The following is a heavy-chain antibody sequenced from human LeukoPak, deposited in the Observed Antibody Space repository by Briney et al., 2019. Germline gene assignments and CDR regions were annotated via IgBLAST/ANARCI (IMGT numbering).Heavy chain of an antibody. D-gene: IGHD5-18*01. CDR2: ISTYDGDA. CDR1: GYSFTSYG. V-gene: IGHV1-18*01. J-gene: IGHJ4*02. CDR3: ARAPSGFTYGPGDH. Sequence: ASAKVSCKASGYSFTSYGITWVRQAPGQGLEWMGWISTYDGDANYAQQLQGRVTMTTDTSTITAYMELRSLRSDETAVYYCARAPSGFTYGPGDHWGQGTLVTVSS.